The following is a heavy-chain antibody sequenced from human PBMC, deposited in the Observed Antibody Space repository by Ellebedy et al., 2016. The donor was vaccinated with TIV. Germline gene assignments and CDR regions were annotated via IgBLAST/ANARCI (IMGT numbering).Heavy chain of an antibody. V-gene: IGHV1-69*13. Sequence: SVKVSXKASRGTFSSYAISWVRQAPGQGLEWMRGIIPIFGTANYAQKFQGRVTITADESTSTAYMELSSLRSEDTAVYYCARDKGIRGDYYYYGMDVWGQGTTVTVSS. CDR1: RGTFSSYA. CDR2: IIPIFGTA. CDR3: ARDKGIRGDYYYYGMDV. D-gene: IGHD1-14*01. J-gene: IGHJ6*02.